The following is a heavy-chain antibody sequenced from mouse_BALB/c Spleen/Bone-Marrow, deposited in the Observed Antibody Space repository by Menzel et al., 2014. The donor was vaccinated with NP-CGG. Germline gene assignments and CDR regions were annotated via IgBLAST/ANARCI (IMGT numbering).Heavy chain of an antibody. CDR1: GYAFSSYW. D-gene: IGHD2-14*01. CDR2: IYPGDGDT. V-gene: IGHV1-80*01. CDR3: ARSLYYRYDGFAY. J-gene: IGHJ3*01. Sequence: VQRVESGAELVRPGSSVKISCKASGYAFSSYWMNWVKQRPGQGLEWIGQIYPGDGDTNYNGKFKGKATLTADKSSSTAYMQLSSLTSEDSAVYFCARSLYYRYDGFAYWGQGTLVTVSA.